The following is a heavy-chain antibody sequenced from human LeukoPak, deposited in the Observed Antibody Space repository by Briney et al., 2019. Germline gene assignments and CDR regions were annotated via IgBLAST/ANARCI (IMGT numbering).Heavy chain of an antibody. D-gene: IGHD6-13*01. CDR1: GFTFDDYA. J-gene: IGHJ6*02. Sequence: GGSLRLSCAASGFTFDDYAMHWVRQAPGKGLEWVSGISWNSGSIGYADSVKGRFTISRDNARNSLYLQMDSLRAEDTALYYCAKAVAAAGTVLDGMDVWGQGTTVTVSS. CDR2: ISWNSGSI. CDR3: AKAVAAAGTVLDGMDV. V-gene: IGHV3-9*01.